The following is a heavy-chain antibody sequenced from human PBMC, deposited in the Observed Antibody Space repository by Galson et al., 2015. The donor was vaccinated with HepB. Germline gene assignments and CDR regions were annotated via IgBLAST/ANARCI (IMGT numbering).Heavy chain of an antibody. CDR3: ARELPCSGGSCYRVFDY. J-gene: IGHJ4*02. CDR2: IYSAGNT. V-gene: IGHV3-53*01. D-gene: IGHD2-15*01. Sequence: SLRLSCAASGFTVSSNYMSWVRQAPGKGLEWVSVIYSAGNTYYADSVKGRFTVSRDNSKNILYLQMSSLRAEDTAVYYCARELPCSGGSCYRVFDYWGQGTLVTVSS. CDR1: GFTVSSNY.